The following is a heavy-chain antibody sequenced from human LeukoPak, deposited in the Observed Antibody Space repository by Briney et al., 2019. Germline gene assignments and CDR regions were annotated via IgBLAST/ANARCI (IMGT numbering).Heavy chain of an antibody. J-gene: IGHJ4*02. D-gene: IGHD4-17*01. CDR3: ARLYGDYPLDFDY. CDR2: AADSGST. CDR1: GDSMSDYF. V-gene: IGHV4-59*01. Sequence: SETLSLTCTVSGDSMSDYFWTWIRQPPGKGLEWIGYAADSGSTNYNPSLKSRVTISVDTSKNQFSLKLSSVTAADTAVYYCARLYGDYPLDFDYWGQGTLVTVSS.